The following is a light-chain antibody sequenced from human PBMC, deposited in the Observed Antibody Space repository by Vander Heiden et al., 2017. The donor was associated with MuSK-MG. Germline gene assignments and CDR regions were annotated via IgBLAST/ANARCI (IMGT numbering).Light chain of an antibody. CDR1: QSVLSSSNNKNY. V-gene: IGKV4-1*01. CDR3: QQYYSPPPT. CDR2: WAS. Sequence: DIVMTQSPASLAVSLGERATINCKSSQSVLSSSNNKNYLAWYQQKPGQPPKLLIYWASTRESGVPDRFSGSGSGTDFTLTISSLQAEDVAVYSCQQYYSPPPTFGGGTKVEIK. J-gene: IGKJ4*01.